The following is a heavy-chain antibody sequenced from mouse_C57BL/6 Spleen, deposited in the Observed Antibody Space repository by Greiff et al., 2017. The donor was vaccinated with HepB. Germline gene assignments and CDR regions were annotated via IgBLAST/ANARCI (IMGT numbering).Heavy chain of an antibody. CDR3: ARESSGSSFGYAMDY. Sequence: VQLQQSGPELVKPGASVKISCKASGYTFTDYYMNWVKQSHGKSLEWIGDINPNNGGTSYNQKFKGKATLTVDKSSSTAYMELRSLTSEDSAVYYCARESSGSSFGYAMDYWGQGTSVTVSS. J-gene: IGHJ4*01. D-gene: IGHD1-1*01. CDR2: INPNNGGT. CDR1: GYTFTDYY. V-gene: IGHV1-26*01.